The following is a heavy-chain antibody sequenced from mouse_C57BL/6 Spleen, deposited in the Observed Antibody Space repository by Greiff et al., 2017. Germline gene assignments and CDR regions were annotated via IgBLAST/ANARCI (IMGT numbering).Heavy chain of an antibody. V-gene: IGHV3-6*01. CDR1: GYSITSGYY. CDR3: AREGDGYSPFAY. D-gene: IGHD2-3*01. CDR2: ISYDGSN. Sequence: VQLKESGPGLVKPSQSLSLTCSVTGYSITSGYYWNWIRQFPGNKLEWMGYISYDGSNNYNPSLKNRISITRDTSKNQFFLKLNSVTTEDTATYYCAREGDGYSPFAYWGQGTLVTVSA. J-gene: IGHJ3*01.